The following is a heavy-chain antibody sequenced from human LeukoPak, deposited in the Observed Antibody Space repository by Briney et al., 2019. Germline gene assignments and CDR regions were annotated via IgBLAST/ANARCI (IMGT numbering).Heavy chain of an antibody. J-gene: IGHJ6*03. CDR2: INHSGST. D-gene: IGHD3-10*01. CDR3: ARGYYGSGSHCCHMDV. Sequence: SETLSLTCAVYVGSFSGYYWSWIRQPPGKGMEWTGEINHSGSTNYNSSLKSRVTIPVDTSKNQFSLKLSSVTAADTAVYYCARGYYGSGSHCCHMDVWGKGTTITVS. CDR1: VGSFSGYY. V-gene: IGHV4-34*01.